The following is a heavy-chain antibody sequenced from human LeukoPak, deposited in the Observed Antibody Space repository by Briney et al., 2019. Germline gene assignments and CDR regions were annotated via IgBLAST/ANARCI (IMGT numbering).Heavy chain of an antibody. J-gene: IGHJ3*02. D-gene: IGHD3-10*01. CDR2: IYPGDSDT. CDR1: GYSFTSYW. V-gene: IGHV5-51*01. CDR3: ARMYYGSGSYYNVPPGAFDI. Sequence: GESLKISCKGSGYSFTSYWIGRGRQIPGKGLEWVGIIYPGDSDTRHRPSFQGQVTISADKSISTAYLQWSSLKASDTAMYYCARMYYGSGSYYNVPPGAFDIWGQGTMVTVSS.